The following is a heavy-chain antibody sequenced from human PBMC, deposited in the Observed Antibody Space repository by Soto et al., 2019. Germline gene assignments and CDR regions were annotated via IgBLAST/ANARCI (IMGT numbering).Heavy chain of an antibody. CDR2: ISYDGSNK. J-gene: IGHJ4*02. D-gene: IGHD4-17*01. CDR1: GFTFSSYA. V-gene: IGHV3-30-3*01. CDR3: ARGGLPYGDYGYYFDY. Sequence: QVQLVESGGGVVQPGRSLRLSCAASGFTFSSYAMHWVRQAPGKGLEWVAVISYDGSNKYYADSVKGRFTISSDNSKNTLYLQMNSLRAEDTAVYYCARGGLPYGDYGYYFDYWGQGPLVTVSS.